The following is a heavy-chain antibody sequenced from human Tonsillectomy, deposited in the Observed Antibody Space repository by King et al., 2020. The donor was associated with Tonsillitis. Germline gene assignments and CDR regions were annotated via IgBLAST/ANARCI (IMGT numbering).Heavy chain of an antibody. CDR1: GFSLSTSGVG. V-gene: IGHV2-5*01. CDR3: AHRRYCDYLDAFDI. D-gene: IGHD4-17*01. CDR2: IYWNDDK. J-gene: IGHJ3*02. Sequence: ITLKESGPTLVKPTQTLTLTCTFSGFSLSTSGVGVGWIRQPPGKALEWLALIYWNDDKRYSPSLKSRLTITKDTSKNQVVLTMTNMDPMETATYYCAHRRYCDYLDAFDIWGQGTMVTVSS.